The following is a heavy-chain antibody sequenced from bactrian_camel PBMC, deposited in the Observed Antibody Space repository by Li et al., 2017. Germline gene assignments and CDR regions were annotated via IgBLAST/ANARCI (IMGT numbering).Heavy chain of an antibody. D-gene: IGHD1*01. J-gene: IGHJ4*01. Sequence: QVQLVESGGGSVQPGESLRLSCAASGYAYSTYCMGWFRQAPGKEREGVAFINSDGTTNYADSVKGRFTISRDNAKNAVYLQMNSVKPEDTGIYYCAAALPASCGTWYPGSFFGQYNYYGQGTQVTVS. CDR2: INSDGTT. V-gene: IGHV3S53*01. CDR1: GYAYSTYC. CDR3: AAALPASCGTWYPGSFFGQYNY.